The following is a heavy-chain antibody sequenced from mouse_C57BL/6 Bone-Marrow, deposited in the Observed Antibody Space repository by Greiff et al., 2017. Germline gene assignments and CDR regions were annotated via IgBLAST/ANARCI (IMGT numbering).Heavy chain of an antibody. CDR1: GYTFTSYW. V-gene: IGHV1-53*01. J-gene: IGHJ2*01. CDR3: AREPGSSMYYFDY. D-gene: IGHD1-1*01. Sequence: QVQLKQPGTELVKPGASVKLSCKASGYTFTSYWMHWVKQRPGQGLEWIGNINPSNGGTNYNEKFKSKATLTVDKSSSTAYMQLSSLTSEDSAVYYCAREPGSSMYYFDYWGQGTTLTVSS. CDR2: INPSNGGT.